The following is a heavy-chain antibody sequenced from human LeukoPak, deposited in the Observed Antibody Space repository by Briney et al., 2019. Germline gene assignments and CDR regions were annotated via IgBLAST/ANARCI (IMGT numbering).Heavy chain of an antibody. CDR1: GGSISSGGYY. Sequence: PSETLSLTCTVSGGSISSGGYYWSWIRQHPGKGLEWIGYIYYSGSTYYNPSLKSRVTISVDTSKNQFSLKLSSVTAADTAVYYCAREPAVVGKYGMDVWGQGTTVTVSS. V-gene: IGHV4-31*03. J-gene: IGHJ6*02. D-gene: IGHD6-13*01. CDR3: AREPAVVGKYGMDV. CDR2: IYYSGST.